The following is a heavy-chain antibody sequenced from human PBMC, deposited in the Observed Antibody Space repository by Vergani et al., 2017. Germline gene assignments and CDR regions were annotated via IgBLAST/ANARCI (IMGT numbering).Heavy chain of an antibody. CDR1: GFTFSDFL. J-gene: IGHJ3*02. V-gene: IGHV3-7*01. D-gene: IGHD6-6*01. CDR3: AKSGFVGAFET. CDR2: IMPDGSAT. Sequence: EVLLVESGGGLVQPGESLRLSCTASGFTFSDFLMTWVRQGPGKGLEWVANIMPDGSATMYADSLRGRFSISRDNAKDSLHLHMSSLRVEDTAVYFCAKSGFVGAFETWGQGTMVTVSS.